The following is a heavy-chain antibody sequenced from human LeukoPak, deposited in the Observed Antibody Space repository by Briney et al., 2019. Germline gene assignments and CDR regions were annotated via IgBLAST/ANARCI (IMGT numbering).Heavy chain of an antibody. V-gene: IGHV3-7*01. D-gene: IGHD3-3*01. J-gene: IGHJ6*02. CDR2: IKQVGSEK. Sequence: GGSLRLSCAASGFTFSSYWMSWVRQAPGKGLEWVANIKQVGSEKYYVDSVKGRFTISRDNAKNSLYLQMNSLRAEDTAVYYCARDKTYYDFWSGYSGRYYGMDVWGQGTTVTVSS. CDR1: GFTFSSYW. CDR3: ARDKTYYDFWSGYSGRYYGMDV.